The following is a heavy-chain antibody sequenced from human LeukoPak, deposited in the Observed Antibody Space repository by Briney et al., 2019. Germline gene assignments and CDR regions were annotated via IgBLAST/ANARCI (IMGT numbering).Heavy chain of an antibody. J-gene: IGHJ5*02. Sequence: SETLSLTCAVYGGSFSGYYWSWIRQPPGKGLEWIGEIHHTGSTNYNPSLKSRVTMSLDASKNQFSLELNSVTPADTAVYYCARGGNYWPQWWFDPWGRGTLVSVSS. V-gene: IGHV4-34*01. D-gene: IGHD1-26*01. CDR2: IHHTGST. CDR3: ARGGNYWPQWWFDP. CDR1: GGSFSGYY.